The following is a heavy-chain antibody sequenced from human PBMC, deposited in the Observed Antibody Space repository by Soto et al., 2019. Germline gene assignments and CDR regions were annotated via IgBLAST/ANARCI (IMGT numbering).Heavy chain of an antibody. J-gene: IGHJ6*02. V-gene: IGHV3-21*01. CDR2: ISSSSSYI. D-gene: IGHD5-12*01. CDR1: GFTFSSYS. CDR3: ARERGPGGYDWDYYYGMDV. Sequence: EVPLVESGGGLVKPGGSLRLSCAASGFTFSSYSMNWVRQAPGKGLEWVSSISSSSSYIYYADSVKGRFTISRDNAKNSLYLQMNSLRAEDTAVYYCARERGPGGYDWDYYYGMDVWGQGTTVTVSS.